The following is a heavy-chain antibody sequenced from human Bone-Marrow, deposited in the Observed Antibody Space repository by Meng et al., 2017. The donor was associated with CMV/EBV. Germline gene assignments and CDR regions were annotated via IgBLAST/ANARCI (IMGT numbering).Heavy chain of an antibody. CDR3: ARDLPCSRSSTSCYRHYYGMDV. CDR1: GYTFTGYY. Sequence: ASVKVSCKASGYTFTGYYMHWVRQAPGQGLEWMGWINPNSGGTNYAQKFQGRVTMTRDTSISTAYMELSRLRSDDTAVYYCARDLPCSRSSTSCYRHYYGMDVWGQGTTVTVSS. V-gene: IGHV1-2*02. J-gene: IGHJ6*02. D-gene: IGHD2-2*02. CDR2: INPNSGGT.